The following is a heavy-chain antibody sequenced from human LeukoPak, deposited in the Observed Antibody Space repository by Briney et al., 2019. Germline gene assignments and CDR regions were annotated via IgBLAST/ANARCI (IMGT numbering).Heavy chain of an antibody. CDR2: ISGSGGST. D-gene: IGHD6-13*01. CDR1: GFTFSSYA. Sequence: GGSLRLSCAASGFTFSSYAMSWVRQAPGKALEWVSAISGSGGSTYYADSVKGRFTISRDNSKNTLYLQMNSLRAEDTAVYYCAKDPYSSSWYYFDYWGQGTLVTVSS. J-gene: IGHJ4*02. V-gene: IGHV3-23*01. CDR3: AKDPYSSSWYYFDY.